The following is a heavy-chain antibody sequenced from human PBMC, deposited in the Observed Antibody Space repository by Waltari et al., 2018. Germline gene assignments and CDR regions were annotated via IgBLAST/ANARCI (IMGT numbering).Heavy chain of an antibody. CDR2: IYHSGST. D-gene: IGHD6-6*01. J-gene: IGHJ5*02. CDR1: GYSISSGYY. V-gene: IGHV4-38-2*01. CDR3: ARVFTALIAARLVWFDP. Sequence: QVQLQESGPGLVKPSETLSLTCAVSGYSISSGYYWGWIRQPPGKGLEWIGSIYHSGSTHYNPSLTRRVTISVDTSKNQCSLKLSSVTAADTAVYYCARVFTALIAARLVWFDPWGQGTLVTVSS.